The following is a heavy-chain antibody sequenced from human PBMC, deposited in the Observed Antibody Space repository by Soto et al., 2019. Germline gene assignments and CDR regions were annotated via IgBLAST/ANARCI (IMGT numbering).Heavy chain of an antibody. D-gene: IGHD3-16*02. CDR2: INYSGNT. V-gene: IGHV4-39*02. Sequence: SETLSLTCIVSGGSISSSSDYWGWIRQPPGKGLEWIGSINYSGNTYYSPSLQSRITMSVDTSKNHFSLKVNSVTAADTAIYYCARIVIGGSNWFDPWGQGPLVTVSP. CDR1: GGSISSSSDY. J-gene: IGHJ5*02. CDR3: ARIVIGGSNWFDP.